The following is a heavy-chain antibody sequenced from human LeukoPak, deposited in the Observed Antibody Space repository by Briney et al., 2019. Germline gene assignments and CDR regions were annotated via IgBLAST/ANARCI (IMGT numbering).Heavy chain of an antibody. CDR2: INPNSGGT. D-gene: IGHD3-3*01. J-gene: IGHJ5*02. CDR1: GYTFTGYY. Sequence: ASVKVSCKASGYTFTGYYMHWVRQAPGQGLEWMGWINPNSGGTKYAQKFQGRVTMTRDTSISTAYMELSRLRCDDTAVYYCARSYDFWSGPPFDPWGQGTLVTVSS. V-gene: IGHV1-2*02. CDR3: ARSYDFWSGPPFDP.